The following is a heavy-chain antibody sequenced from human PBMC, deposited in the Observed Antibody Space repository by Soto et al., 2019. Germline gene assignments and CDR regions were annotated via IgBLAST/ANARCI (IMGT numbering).Heavy chain of an antibody. V-gene: IGHV3-30-3*01. Sequence: QVQRVESGGGVIQPGGSLRLSCAASGFTFSNYAMHWVRQAPGKGLELVAFISYDGSNRYYGDSVKGRFSISRDNAKNTLCLQMNSLRGDDTAVYYCARDLRSSGCYWGQGTLVTVSS. CDR3: ARDLRSSGCY. CDR2: ISYDGSNR. D-gene: IGHD6-19*01. J-gene: IGHJ4*02. CDR1: GFTFSNYA.